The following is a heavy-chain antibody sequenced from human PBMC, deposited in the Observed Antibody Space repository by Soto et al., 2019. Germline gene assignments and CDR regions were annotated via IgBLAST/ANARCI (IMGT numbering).Heavy chain of an antibody. J-gene: IGHJ4*02. CDR3: AKGRYYYDSSGYFDY. D-gene: IGHD3-22*01. V-gene: IGHV3-23*01. CDR2: ISGSGGST. Sequence: GGSLRLSCAASGFTFSSYAMSWVRQAPGKGLEWASAISGSGGSTYYADSVKGRFTISRDNSKNTLYLQMNSLRAEDTAVYYCAKGRYYYDSSGYFDYWGQGTLVTVSS. CDR1: GFTFSSYA.